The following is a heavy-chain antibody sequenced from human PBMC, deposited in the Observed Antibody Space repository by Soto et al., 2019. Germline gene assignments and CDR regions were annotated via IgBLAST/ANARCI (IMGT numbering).Heavy chain of an antibody. D-gene: IGHD6-19*01. J-gene: IGHJ4*02. CDR2: ISGSGGST. CDR1: GFTFSSYA. CDR3: AKDTLPTGYSSGWSQPFDY. V-gene: IGHV3-23*01. Sequence: GGSLRLSCAASGFTFSSYAMSWVRQAPGKGLEWVSAISGSGGSTYYADSVKGRFTISRDNSKNTLYLQMNSLRAEDAAVYYCAKDTLPTGYSSGWSQPFDYWRQGTLVTVSS.